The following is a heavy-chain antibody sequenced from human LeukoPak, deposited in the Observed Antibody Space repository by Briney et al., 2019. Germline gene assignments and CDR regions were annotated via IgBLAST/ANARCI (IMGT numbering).Heavy chain of an antibody. CDR3: ARVFSIKGAFDI. Sequence: PGGSLRLSCAASGFTFSSYSMNWIRQAPGKGLEWVSSISSSTSYIYYADSVKGRFTISKDNAKNSLYLQMNSLRAEDTAVYYCARVFSIKGAFDIWGQGTMVTVSS. CDR2: ISSSTSYI. D-gene: IGHD3-10*01. V-gene: IGHV3-21*01. CDR1: GFTFSSYS. J-gene: IGHJ3*02.